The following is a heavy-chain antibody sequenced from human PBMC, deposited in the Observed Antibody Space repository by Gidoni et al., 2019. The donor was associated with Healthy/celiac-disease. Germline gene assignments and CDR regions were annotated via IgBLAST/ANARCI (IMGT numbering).Heavy chain of an antibody. CDR3: AKDKMPLQYNYYYGMDV. V-gene: IGHV3-30*18. Sequence: QVQLVESGGGVVQPGRSLRLSCAASGFTFSSYGMHWVRQAPGKGLEWVAVISYDGSNKYYADSVKGRFTISRDNSKNTLYLQMNSLRAEDTAVYYCAKDKMPLQYNYYYGMDVWGQGTTVTVSS. D-gene: IGHD4-4*01. J-gene: IGHJ6*02. CDR1: GFTFSSYG. CDR2: ISYDGSNK.